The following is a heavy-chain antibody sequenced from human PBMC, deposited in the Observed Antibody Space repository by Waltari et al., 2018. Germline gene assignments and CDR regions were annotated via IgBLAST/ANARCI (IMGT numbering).Heavy chain of an antibody. CDR2: IYSGGST. V-gene: IGHV3-23*03. CDR1: GFTFSSYA. CDR3: ARDPDSSSEGYFDL. J-gene: IGHJ2*01. D-gene: IGHD6-6*01. Sequence: EVQLLESGGGLVQPGGSLRLSCAASGFTFSSYAMSWVRQAPGKGLEWVSVIYSGGSTYYADSVKGRFTISRDNSKNTLYLQMNSLRAEDTAVYYCARDPDSSSEGYFDLWGRGTLVTVSS.